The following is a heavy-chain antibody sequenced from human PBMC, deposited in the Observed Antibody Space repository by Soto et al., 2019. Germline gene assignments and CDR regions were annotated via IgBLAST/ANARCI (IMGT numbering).Heavy chain of an antibody. D-gene: IGHD1-26*01. Sequence: LSETLSLTCAVSGASISNDNWWSWVRQPPGKGLEWIGEIYHSGATNYNPSLTSRVTISVDTSKNQFSLKLTSVTAADTAVYFCARNGYYSLDLWVQGSLVTVSS. CDR1: GASISNDNW. V-gene: IGHV4-4*02. CDR2: IYHSGAT. J-gene: IGHJ4*03. CDR3: ARNGYYSLDL.